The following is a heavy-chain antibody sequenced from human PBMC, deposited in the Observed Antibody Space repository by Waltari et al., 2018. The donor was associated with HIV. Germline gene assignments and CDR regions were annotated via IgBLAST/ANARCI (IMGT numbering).Heavy chain of an antibody. Sequence: QVQLQQWGAGLLKPSETLSLTCAVYGGSFSGYYWSWIRQPPGQGLEWIGEINHIGGTNYTPSLKSRVTISVDTSKNQFSLKLSSVTAADTAVYYCARGESRDWNYSYYYGMDVWGQGTTVTVSS. CDR1: GGSFSGYY. V-gene: IGHV4-34*01. CDR2: INHIGGT. D-gene: IGHD1-1*01. CDR3: ARGESRDWNYSYYYGMDV. J-gene: IGHJ6*02.